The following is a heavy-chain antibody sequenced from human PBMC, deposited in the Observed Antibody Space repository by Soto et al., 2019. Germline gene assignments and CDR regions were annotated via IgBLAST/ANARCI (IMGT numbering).Heavy chain of an antibody. CDR1: GFSLSNARMG. J-gene: IGHJ4*02. Sequence: QVTLKESGPVLVKPTETLTLTCTVSGFSLSNARMGVSWIRQPPGKALEWLAHIFSNDEKSYSTSLKSRLTTSTHTSKSQVVLTMTNMDPVDTATYYCARIPPDYGGNPYYFDYWGQGTLVTVSS. CDR3: ARIPPDYGGNPYYFDY. D-gene: IGHD4-17*01. CDR2: IFSNDEK. V-gene: IGHV2-26*01.